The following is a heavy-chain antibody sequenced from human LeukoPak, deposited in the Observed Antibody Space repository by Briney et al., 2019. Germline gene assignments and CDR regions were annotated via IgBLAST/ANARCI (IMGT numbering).Heavy chain of an antibody. Sequence: SETLSLTCTVSGASINTYYWSWIRQPPGKGLEWIGYIYYSGTTSYNPSLKTRVTISIDTSKNQFSLKLSSVTAADTAVYYCARVLRPMASQYYFDYWGQGTLVTISS. V-gene: IGHV4-59*01. D-gene: IGHD3-10*01. J-gene: IGHJ4*02. CDR3: ARVLRPMASQYYFDY. CDR1: GASINTYY. CDR2: IYYSGTT.